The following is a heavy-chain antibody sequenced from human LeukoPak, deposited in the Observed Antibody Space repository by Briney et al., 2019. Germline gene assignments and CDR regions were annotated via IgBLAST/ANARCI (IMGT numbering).Heavy chain of an antibody. Sequence: TSGSTNYNPSLKSRVTISVDTSKNQFSLKLSSVTAADTAVYYCARDSNYGRGKYYYYYMDVWGKGTTVTVSS. J-gene: IGHJ6*03. D-gene: IGHD4-11*01. CDR2: TSGST. V-gene: IGHV4-61*02. CDR3: ARDSNYGRGKYYYYYMDV.